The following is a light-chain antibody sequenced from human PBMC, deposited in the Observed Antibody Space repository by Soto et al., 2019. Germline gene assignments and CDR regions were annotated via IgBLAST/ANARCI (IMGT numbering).Light chain of an antibody. CDR2: AVS. CDR3: CSYTVSGTYV. V-gene: IGLV2-14*01. CDR1: SSDVGGYNY. J-gene: IGLJ1*01. Sequence: QSVLPQAASVAGSPGQSITISCTGSSSDVGGYNYVSWYQQHPGKAPKLIIYAVSNRPSGVSNRFSGSKSGNTATLTISGLQAEDEADYYCCSYTVSGTYVFGTGTKVTVL.